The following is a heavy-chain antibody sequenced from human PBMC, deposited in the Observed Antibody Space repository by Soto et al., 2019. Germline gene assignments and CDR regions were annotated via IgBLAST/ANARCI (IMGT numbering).Heavy chain of an antibody. D-gene: IGHD3-3*01. Sequence: QVQLVQSGAEVTKAGSSVKVSCKSSGDTFASVAVSWMRQAPGQGLEWMGGIKPITGTANYARHFQGRLTIILDRSTSTVYMQLKSLTFEETVVYYCATPIEGVRFIEWLPFDSWGQGTLITVSS. CDR2: IKPITGTA. V-gene: IGHV1-69*06. J-gene: IGHJ5*01. CDR3: ATPIEGVRFIEWLPFDS. CDR1: GDTFASVA.